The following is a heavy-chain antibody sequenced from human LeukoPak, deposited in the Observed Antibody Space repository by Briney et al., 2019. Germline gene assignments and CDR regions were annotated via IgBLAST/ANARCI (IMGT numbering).Heavy chain of an antibody. CDR2: INPNSGGT. J-gene: IGHJ3*02. D-gene: IGHD2-15*01. Sequence: ASVKVSCKASGYTFTGYYMHWVRQAPGQGLEWMGWINPNSGGTNYAQKFQGRVTMTRYTSISTAYMELSRLRSDDTAVYYCATFGPIVVVVAATPSDAFDIWGQGTMVTVSS. CDR3: ATFGPIVVVVAATPSDAFDI. CDR1: GYTFTGYY. V-gene: IGHV1-2*02.